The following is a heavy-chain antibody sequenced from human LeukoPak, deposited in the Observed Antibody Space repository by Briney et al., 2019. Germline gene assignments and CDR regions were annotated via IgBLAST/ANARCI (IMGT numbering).Heavy chain of an antibody. CDR1: GYTFTGCY. Sequence: ASVKVSCKASGYTFTGCYMHWVRQAPGQGLEWMGWFNPNSGGTNYAQKFQGRVTMTRDTSISTAYMELSRLRSDDTAVYYCWQLVRAGYYGMDVWGQGTTVTVSS. D-gene: IGHD6-6*01. CDR2: FNPNSGGT. J-gene: IGHJ6*02. V-gene: IGHV1-2*02. CDR3: WQLVRAGYYGMDV.